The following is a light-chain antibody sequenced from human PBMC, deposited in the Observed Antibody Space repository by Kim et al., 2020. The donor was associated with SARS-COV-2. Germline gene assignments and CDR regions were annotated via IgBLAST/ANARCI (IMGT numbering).Light chain of an antibody. CDR2: DNN. V-gene: IGLV1-51*01. Sequence: KVTITCSGSGTNIGSNYVSWYQQLPGTAPKLLIYDNNKRPSGIPDRFSGSKSGTSATLGITGLQTGDEADYYCGTWDNSLSAGYVFGTGTKVTVL. J-gene: IGLJ1*01. CDR3: GTWDNSLSAGYV. CDR1: GTNIGSNY.